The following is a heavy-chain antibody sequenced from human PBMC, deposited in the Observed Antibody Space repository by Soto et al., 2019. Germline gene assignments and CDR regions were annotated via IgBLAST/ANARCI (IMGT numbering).Heavy chain of an antibody. CDR3: ARDWYDYIWGSYRYTDGHY. CDR1: GFTFSSYS. CDR2: ISSSSSTI. V-gene: IGHV3-48*01. D-gene: IGHD3-16*02. Sequence: EVQLVESGGGLVQPGGSLRLSCAASGFTFSSYSMNWVRQAPGKGLEWVSYISSSSSTIYYADSVKGRFTISRDNAKNSLYLQMNSLRAEDTAVYYCARDWYDYIWGSYRYTDGHYWGQGTLVTVSS. J-gene: IGHJ4*02.